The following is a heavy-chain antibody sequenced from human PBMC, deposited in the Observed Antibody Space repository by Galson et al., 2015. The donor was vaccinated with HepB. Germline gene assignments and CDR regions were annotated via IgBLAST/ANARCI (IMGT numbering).Heavy chain of an antibody. CDR2: FDPEDGET. J-gene: IGHJ4*02. Sequence: SVKVSCKVSGYTLTELSMHWVRQAPGKGLEWMGGFDPEDGETIYAQKFQGRVTMTEDTSTDTAYMELSSLRSEDTAVYYCATGVGGVERPRSSALIDYWGQGTLVTVSS. CDR1: GYTLTELS. CDR3: ATGVGGVERPRSSALIDY. D-gene: IGHD1-1*01. V-gene: IGHV1-24*01.